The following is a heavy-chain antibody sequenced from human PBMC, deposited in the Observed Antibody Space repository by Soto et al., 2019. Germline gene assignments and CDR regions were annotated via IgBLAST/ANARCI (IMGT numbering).Heavy chain of an antibody. Sequence: PGESLKISCKGSGYSFTSYWISWVRQMPGKGLEWMGRIDPSDSYTNYSPSFQGHVTISADKSISTAYLQWSSLKASDTAMYYCARHDYGGNSGVWFDPWGQGTLVTVSS. CDR3: ARHDYGGNSGVWFDP. J-gene: IGHJ5*02. CDR1: GYSFTSYW. V-gene: IGHV5-10-1*01. D-gene: IGHD4-17*01. CDR2: IDPSDSYT.